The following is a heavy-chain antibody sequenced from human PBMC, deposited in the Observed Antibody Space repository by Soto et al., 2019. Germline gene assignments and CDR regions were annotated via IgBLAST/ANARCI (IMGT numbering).Heavy chain of an antibody. CDR1: GYTFTSYY. Sequence: QVQLVQSGAEVKKPGASVKVSCKASGYTFTSYYMHWVRQAPGQGLEWMGRINPSGGSTSYAQKFQGRVTMTRDTSTSTVYMELSSLRSEDTAVYYCARGGSMITFGGVIVIPSGGFDYWGQGTLVTVSS. V-gene: IGHV1-46*03. CDR2: INPSGGST. D-gene: IGHD3-16*02. J-gene: IGHJ4*02. CDR3: ARGGSMITFGGVIVIPSGGFDY.